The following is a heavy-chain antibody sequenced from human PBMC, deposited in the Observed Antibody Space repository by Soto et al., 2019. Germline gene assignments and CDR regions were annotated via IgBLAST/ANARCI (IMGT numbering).Heavy chain of an antibody. V-gene: IGHV4-31*03. CDR3: VKDPRPQRGTVVTTGWFDP. CDR2: IYYTGSS. CDR1: GSSIRDGGYY. J-gene: IGHJ5*02. D-gene: IGHD2-21*02. Sequence: SETLSLPCTVSGSSIRDGGYYWSWIRQRPGQGLEWLGYIYYTGSSYYTPSLKSRLTISVDMSKRQFSLKLSSLTAADTAVYSCVKDPRPQRGTVVTTGWFDPCGRGILVTVSS.